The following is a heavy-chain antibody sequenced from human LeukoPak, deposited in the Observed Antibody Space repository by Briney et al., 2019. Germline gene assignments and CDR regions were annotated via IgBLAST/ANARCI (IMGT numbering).Heavy chain of an antibody. V-gene: IGHV3-7*01. CDR3: ASHRDDYGDTELDY. CDR1: GFTFSSYW. J-gene: IGHJ4*02. Sequence: QPGGSLRLSCAASGFTFSSYWMSWVRQAPGKGLEWVANIKQDGSEKYYVDSVKGRFTISRDNAKNSLYLQMNSLRAEDTAVYYCASHRDDYGDTELDYWGQGTLVTVSS. D-gene: IGHD4-17*01. CDR2: IKQDGSEK.